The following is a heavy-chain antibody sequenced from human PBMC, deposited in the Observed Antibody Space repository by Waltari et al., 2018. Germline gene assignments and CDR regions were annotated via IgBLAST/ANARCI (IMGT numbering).Heavy chain of an antibody. D-gene: IGHD2-15*01. CDR2: INHSGST. J-gene: IGHJ4*02. Sequence: QVQLQRWGAGPLKPSETLSPTCAVYGGSFSGYYWRWIRQPPGKGLEWIGEINHSGSTNYNPSLKSRVTISVDTSKNQFSLKLSSVTAADTAVYYCARSGGIYCSGGSCYPFEYWGQGTLVTVSS. CDR3: ARSGGIYCSGGSCYPFEY. V-gene: IGHV4-34*01. CDR1: GGSFSGYY.